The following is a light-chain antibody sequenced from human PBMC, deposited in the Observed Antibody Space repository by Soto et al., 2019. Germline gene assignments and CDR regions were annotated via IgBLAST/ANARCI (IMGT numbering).Light chain of an antibody. V-gene: IGKV3-20*01. CDR2: DAT. J-gene: IGKJ1*01. CDR1: QSVSSN. Sequence: EIVMTQSPATLSVSPGERATLSCRASQSVSSNLAWYQQKPGQAPRLLILDATSSATGIPDRFSGSGSGTDFNLTISRLELENFAVYYCQQYGSSPWTFGQGNKVDIK. CDR3: QQYGSSPWT.